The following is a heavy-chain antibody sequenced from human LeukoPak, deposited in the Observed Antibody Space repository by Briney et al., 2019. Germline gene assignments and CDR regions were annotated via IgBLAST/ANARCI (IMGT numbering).Heavy chain of an antibody. CDR2: ISSSSTI. CDR1: GFTFSSYS. Sequence: AGGSLRLSCAASGFTFSSYSMNWVRQAPGKGLEWVSYISSSSTIYYADSVKGRFTISRDNAKNSLYLQMNSLRAEDTAVYYCARDSPPLLWFGELLYKRGAFDIWGQGTMVTVSS. V-gene: IGHV3-48*04. CDR3: ARDSPPLLWFGELLYKRGAFDI. J-gene: IGHJ3*02. D-gene: IGHD3-10*01.